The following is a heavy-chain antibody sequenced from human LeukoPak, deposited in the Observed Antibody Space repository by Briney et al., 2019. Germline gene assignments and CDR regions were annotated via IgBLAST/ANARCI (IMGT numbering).Heavy chain of an antibody. CDR2: ISSSGSAM. V-gene: IGHV3-48*04. J-gene: IGHJ4*02. CDR1: GFPFSTYA. Sequence: PGGSLRLSCAASGFPFSTYAMNWVRQAPGKGLEWVSYISSSGSAMWYADSVKGRFTVSRDNAKNSLYLQMHGLTAADTAVYYCARGLDYWGQGTLVTVAS. CDR3: ARGLDY.